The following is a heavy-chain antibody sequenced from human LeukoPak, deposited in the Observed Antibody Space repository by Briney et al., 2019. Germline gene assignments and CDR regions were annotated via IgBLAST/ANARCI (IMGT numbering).Heavy chain of an antibody. CDR1: GGSISSSSYY. V-gene: IGHV4-39*07. CDR2: IYYSGST. J-gene: IGHJ6*04. D-gene: IGHD3-3*01. Sequence: SETLSLTCTVSGGSISSSSYYWGWIRQPPGKGLEWIGSIYYSGSTYYNPSLKSRVTISVDTSKNQFSLKLSSVTAADTAVYYCARDWSRSWVDVWGKGTTVTVSS. CDR3: ARDWSRSWVDV.